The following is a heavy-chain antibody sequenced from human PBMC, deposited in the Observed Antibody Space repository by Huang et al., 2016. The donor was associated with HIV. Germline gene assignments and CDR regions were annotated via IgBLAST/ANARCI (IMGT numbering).Heavy chain of an antibody. CDR2: RHYGGRT. V-gene: IGHV4-39*02. D-gene: IGHD3-22*01. J-gene: IGHJ4*02. CDR3: ASGPVIVSISRFYFEQ. Sequence: LLLRESGSGLVKTSETMSLSCTVAFASIRGNSKDWTWVRQSPGKGLEWIASRHYGGRTYDNPSLKSRLSMSVDTSHNQHFSLTLASVTAADTAVYFCASGPVIVSISRFYFEQWGPGILVTV. CDR1: FASIRGNSKD.